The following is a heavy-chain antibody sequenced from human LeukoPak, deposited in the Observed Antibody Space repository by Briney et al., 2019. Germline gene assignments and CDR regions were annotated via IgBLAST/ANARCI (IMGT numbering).Heavy chain of an antibody. J-gene: IGHJ4*02. CDR1: GFTFSSYE. D-gene: IGHD3-10*01. CDR2: ISSSSSYI. CDR3: AREGDYYASGSYGY. Sequence: GGSLRLSCAASGFTFSSYEMNWVRQAPGKGLEWVSSISSSSSYIYYADSVKGRFTISRDNAKNLLYLQMNSLRAEDTAIYYCAREGDYYASGSYGYWGQGTLVTVSS. V-gene: IGHV3-21*06.